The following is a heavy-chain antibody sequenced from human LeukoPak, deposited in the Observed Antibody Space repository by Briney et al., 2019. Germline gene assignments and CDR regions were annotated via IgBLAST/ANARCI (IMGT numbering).Heavy chain of an antibody. Sequence: ASVKVSCKASGYNFSGHYMHWVQQAPGQGLEWMGWIKPSNGDTKYAQNFQGRVTMTRDTSISTAYMELSSLRSDDTAVYYCASPPLSSAMYYAHWGQGTLVTVSS. V-gene: IGHV1-2*02. J-gene: IGHJ4*02. D-gene: IGHD1-26*01. CDR3: ASPPLSSAMYYAH. CDR1: GYNFSGHY. CDR2: IKPSNGDT.